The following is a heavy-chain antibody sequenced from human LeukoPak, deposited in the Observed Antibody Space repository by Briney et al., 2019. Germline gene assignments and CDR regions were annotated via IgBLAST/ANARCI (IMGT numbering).Heavy chain of an antibody. D-gene: IGHD5-18*01. V-gene: IGHV4-34*01. Sequence: GTLRLSCAASGFTFSSYGMSWVRQPPGKGLEWIGEINHSGSTNYNPSLKSRVTISVDTSKNQFSLKLSPVTAADTAVYYCARGSDVDTAMVLYFDYWGQGTLVTVSS. CDR3: ARGSDVDTAMVLYFDY. CDR2: INHSGST. J-gene: IGHJ4*02. CDR1: GFTFSSYG.